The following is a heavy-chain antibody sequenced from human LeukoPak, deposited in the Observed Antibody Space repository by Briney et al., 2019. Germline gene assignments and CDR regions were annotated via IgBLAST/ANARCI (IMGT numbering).Heavy chain of an antibody. CDR1: GGSISSYY. V-gene: IGHV4-59*05. CDR2: IYYSGST. CDR3: ARHGSTDYFDY. J-gene: IGHJ4*02. Sequence: SETLSLTCTVSGGSISSYYWSWIRQPPGKGLEWIGRIYYSGSTFYNPSLKSRVTISVDTSKNQLSLRLSSVTAADTAVYYCARHGSTDYFDYWGQGTLVTVSS.